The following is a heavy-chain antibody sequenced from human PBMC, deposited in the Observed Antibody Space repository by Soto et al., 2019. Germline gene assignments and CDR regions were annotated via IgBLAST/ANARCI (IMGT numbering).Heavy chain of an antibody. V-gene: IGHV3-23*01. CDR1: GFTFSNYA. Sequence: EVLLLESGGGLVQPGGSLRLSCAASGFTFSNYAMSWVRQAPGKGLEWVSIISGGGGTTYYADSVKGRFTISRDNSKNTVHLQINSLRVEDTAVYYRAKQAGYSSDPFDYWGQGTLVAVSS. D-gene: IGHD6-19*01. J-gene: IGHJ4*02. CDR2: ISGGGGTT. CDR3: AKQAGYSSDPFDY.